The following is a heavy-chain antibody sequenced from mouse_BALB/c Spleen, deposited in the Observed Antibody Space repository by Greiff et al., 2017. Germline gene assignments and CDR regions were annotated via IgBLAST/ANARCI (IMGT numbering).Heavy chain of an antibody. V-gene: IGHV3-8*02. J-gene: IGHJ2*01. CDR3: ARSGITTVVASRDYFDY. CDR1: GDSITSGY. Sequence: EVKLMESGPSLVKPSQTLSLTCSVTGDSITSGYWNWIRKFPGNKLEYMGYISYSGSTYYNPSLKSRISITRDTSKNQYYLQLNSVTTEDTATYYCARSGITTVVASRDYFDYWGQGTTLTVTS. D-gene: IGHD1-1*01. CDR2: ISYSGST.